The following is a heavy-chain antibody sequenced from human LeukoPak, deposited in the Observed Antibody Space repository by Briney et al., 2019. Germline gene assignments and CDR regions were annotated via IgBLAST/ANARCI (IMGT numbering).Heavy chain of an antibody. CDR3: ARSLRHSYSENDFDI. Sequence: SETLSLTCTVSGGSISSYYWSWIRQPAGKGLEWIGRIYTSGSTNYNPSLKSRVTMSVDTSKNQFSLKLSSVTAADTAVYYCARSLRHSYSENDFDIWGQGTMVTVSS. V-gene: IGHV4-4*07. CDR1: GGSISSYY. D-gene: IGHD4-11*01. J-gene: IGHJ3*02. CDR2: IYTSGST.